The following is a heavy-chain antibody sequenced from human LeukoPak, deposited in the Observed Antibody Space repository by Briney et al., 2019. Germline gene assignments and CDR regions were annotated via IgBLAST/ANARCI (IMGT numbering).Heavy chain of an antibody. CDR1: GFTFSSCE. CDR2: ISSSDSTI. V-gene: IGHV3-48*03. Sequence: PGGSLRLSCAASGFTFSSCEMNWVRQAPGKGLEWVSYISSSDSTIYYADSVKGRFTISRDNAKNSLYLQMNSLRAEDTAVYYCARDGRIGDYFDYWGQGTLVTVSS. CDR3: ARDGRIGDYFDY. J-gene: IGHJ4*02. D-gene: IGHD3-16*01.